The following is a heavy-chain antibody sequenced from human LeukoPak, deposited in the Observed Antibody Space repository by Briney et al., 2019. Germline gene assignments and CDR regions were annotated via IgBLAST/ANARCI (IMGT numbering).Heavy chain of an antibody. CDR2: INPNSGGT. Sequence: GASVKVSCKTPGYTFTGYYMHWVREAPGQELEWIGWINPNSGGTNYAQTFQGRVTMTTDTSISTAYMELSRLRSDDTAVYYCARDQTEVPYDGWFDPWGQGTLVTVSS. CDR3: ARDQTEVPYDGWFDP. CDR1: GYTFTGYY. D-gene: IGHD2-2*01. V-gene: IGHV1-2*02. J-gene: IGHJ5*02.